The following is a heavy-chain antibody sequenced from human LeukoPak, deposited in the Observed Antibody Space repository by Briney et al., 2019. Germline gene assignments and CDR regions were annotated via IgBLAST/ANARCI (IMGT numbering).Heavy chain of an antibody. J-gene: IGHJ4*02. CDR2: IKAGNGET. CDR3: GRDDCGDTCYPGGY. Sequence: ASVKVSCKASAYIFTKYSVHWVSHAHEQRPEWMGWIKAGNGETKYSQNFEDRLTITRDTSASTVYMELSSLTSEDTALYYCGRDDCGDTCYPGGYWGQGTLVTVS. V-gene: IGHV1-3*01. D-gene: IGHD2-21*01. CDR1: AYIFTKYS.